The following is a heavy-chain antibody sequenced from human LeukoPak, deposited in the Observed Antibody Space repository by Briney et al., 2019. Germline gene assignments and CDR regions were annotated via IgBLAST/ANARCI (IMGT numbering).Heavy chain of an antibody. D-gene: IGHD3-22*01. V-gene: IGHV3-23*01. Sequence: GGSLRLSCAASGFTFSSYAMSWVRQAPGKGLEWVSAISGSGGSTYYADSVKGRFTISRDNSKNTLYLQMNSLRAEDTAVYYCAKDTTYYYDSSGYYSTDYFDYWGQGALVTVSS. CDR2: ISGSGGST. CDR1: GFTFSSYA. CDR3: AKDTTYYYDSSGYYSTDYFDY. J-gene: IGHJ4*02.